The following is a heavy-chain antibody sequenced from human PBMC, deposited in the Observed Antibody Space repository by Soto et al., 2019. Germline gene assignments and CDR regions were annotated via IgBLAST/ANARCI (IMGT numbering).Heavy chain of an antibody. J-gene: IGHJ6*02. D-gene: IGHD6-13*01. Sequence: ASVKVSCKASGYTFTSYGISWVRQAPGQGLEWMGWISAYNGNTNYAQKLQGRVTMTTDTSTSTAYMELRSLRSDDTAVYYCARFYIAAAGTFAGYYYYGMDVWGRGTTVTVSS. CDR2: ISAYNGNT. CDR3: ARFYIAAAGTFAGYYYYGMDV. CDR1: GYTFTSYG. V-gene: IGHV1-18*01.